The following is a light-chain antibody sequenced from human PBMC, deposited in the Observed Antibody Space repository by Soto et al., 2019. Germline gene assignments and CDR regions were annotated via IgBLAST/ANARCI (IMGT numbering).Light chain of an antibody. CDR1: QSVTNY. CDR2: AAS. V-gene: IGKV1-39*01. J-gene: IGKJ5*01. CDR3: QQSYSSPIT. Sequence: TQSPDTLSLSPGERAPLSFRASQSVTNYIAWYQQRPGKAPKLLIYAASSLQSGVPSRFSGRGSGTDFTLTISSLQPEDFATYYCQQSYSSPITFGQGTRLEIK.